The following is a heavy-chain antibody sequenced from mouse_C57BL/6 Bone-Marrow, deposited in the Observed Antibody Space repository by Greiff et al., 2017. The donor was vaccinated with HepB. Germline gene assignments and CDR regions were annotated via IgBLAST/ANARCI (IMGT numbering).Heavy chain of an antibody. CDR1: GYTSTSYW. V-gene: IGHV1-64*01. CDR3: ARKGRLLRSFYY. J-gene: IGHJ2*01. Sequence: QVQLQQPGAELVKPGASVKLSCKASGYTSTSYWMHWVKQRPGQGLEWIGMIHPNSGSTNYNEKFKSKATLTVDKSSSTAYMQLSSLTSEDSAVYYCARKGRLLRSFYYWGQGTTLTVSS. D-gene: IGHD2-3*01. CDR2: IHPNSGST.